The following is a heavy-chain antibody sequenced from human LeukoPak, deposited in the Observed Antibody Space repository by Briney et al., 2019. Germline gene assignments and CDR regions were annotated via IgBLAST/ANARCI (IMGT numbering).Heavy chain of an antibody. J-gene: IGHJ4*02. CDR2: IYYSRST. CDR3: ARTSSGYPFDY. CDR1: GGSISSSSYY. Sequence: SETLSLTCTVSGGSISSSSYYWGWIRQPPGKGLEWIGSIYYSRSTYYNPSLKSRVTISVDTSKNQFSLKLSSVTAADTAVYYCARTSSGYPFDYWGQGTLVTVSS. D-gene: IGHD3-22*01. V-gene: IGHV4-39*01.